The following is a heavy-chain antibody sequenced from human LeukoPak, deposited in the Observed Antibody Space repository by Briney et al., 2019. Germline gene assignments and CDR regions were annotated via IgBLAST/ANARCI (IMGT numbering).Heavy chain of an antibody. D-gene: IGHD6-13*01. J-gene: IGHJ5*02. CDR3: ARGGQQLVPEGWFDP. V-gene: IGHV1-69*13. CDR2: IIPIFGTA. CDR1: GGTFSSYA. Sequence: GASVKVSCKASGGTFSSYAISWVRQAPGQGLEWMGGIIPIFGTANYAQKFQGRVTITADESTSTAYMELSSLRSEDTAVYYCARGGQQLVPEGWFDPWGQGTLVTVSS.